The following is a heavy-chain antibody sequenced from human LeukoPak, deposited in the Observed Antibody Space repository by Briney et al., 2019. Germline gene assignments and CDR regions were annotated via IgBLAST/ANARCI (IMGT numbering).Heavy chain of an antibody. D-gene: IGHD6-19*01. CDR3: ARDTVAGTGDY. Sequence: VASVKVSCKASGGTFSSYTISWVRQAPGQGLEWMGRITPILGIANYAQKFQGRVTITADKSTSTAYMELSSLRSEDTAVYYCARDTVAGTGDYWGQGTLVTVSS. CDR1: GGTFSSYT. J-gene: IGHJ4*02. V-gene: IGHV1-69*04. CDR2: ITPILGIA.